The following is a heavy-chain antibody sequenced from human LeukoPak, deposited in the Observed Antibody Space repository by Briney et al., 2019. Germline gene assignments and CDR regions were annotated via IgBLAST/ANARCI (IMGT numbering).Heavy chain of an antibody. D-gene: IGHD6-25*01. J-gene: IGHJ4*02. CDR1: GFTFSSHP. CDR3: AREGYSSGRAGCFDY. V-gene: IGHV3-64*02. Sequence: PGRSLRLSCAVSGFTFSSHPMHWVRQAPGKGLEYVSAIGSNGIGTYYAESVKGRFTISRDNSKNTVYLQMDSLRPEDMAVYYCAREGYSSGRAGCFDYWGQGTLVTVSS. CDR2: IGSNGIGT.